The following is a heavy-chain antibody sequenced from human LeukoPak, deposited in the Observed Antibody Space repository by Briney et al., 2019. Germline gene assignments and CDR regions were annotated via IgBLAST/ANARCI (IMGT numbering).Heavy chain of an antibody. D-gene: IGHD6-13*01. Sequence: SVKVSCKASGGTFSSYAISWVRQAPGQGLEWMGGIIPIFGTANYAQKFQGRVTITADKSTSTAYMELSSLRSEDTAVYYCATRYSSSSYYFDYWGQGTLVTVSS. V-gene: IGHV1-69*06. J-gene: IGHJ4*02. CDR1: GGTFSSYA. CDR2: IIPIFGTA. CDR3: ATRYSSSSYYFDY.